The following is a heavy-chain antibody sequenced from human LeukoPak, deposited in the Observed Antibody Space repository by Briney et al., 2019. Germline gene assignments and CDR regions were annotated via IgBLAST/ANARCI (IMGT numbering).Heavy chain of an antibody. CDR3: AREGDYGGGNWFDP. J-gene: IGHJ5*02. Sequence: ASVKVSCKASGYPFTGYYMHWVRQAPGQGLEWMGWINPSSGGSTPAQKFQGRVTMTRDTSSSTAYMELSRLRSDDTAVYYCAREGDYGGGNWFDPWGQGTLVTVSS. D-gene: IGHD4-23*01. V-gene: IGHV1-2*02. CDR1: GYPFTGYY. CDR2: INPSSGGS.